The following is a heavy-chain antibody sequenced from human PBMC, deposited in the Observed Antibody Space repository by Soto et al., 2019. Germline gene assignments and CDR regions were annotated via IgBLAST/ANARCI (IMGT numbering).Heavy chain of an antibody. CDR1: SGSISSSNW. CDR3: ARVVPAAIGVAWFDP. V-gene: IGHV4-4*02. Sequence: SETLSLTCAVSSGSISSSNWWSWVRQPPGKGLEWIGEIYHSGSTNYNPSLKSRVTISVDKSKNQFSLKLSSVTAADTAVYYCARVVPAAIGVAWFDPWGQGTLVTVSS. D-gene: IGHD2-2*01. CDR2: IYHSGST. J-gene: IGHJ5*02.